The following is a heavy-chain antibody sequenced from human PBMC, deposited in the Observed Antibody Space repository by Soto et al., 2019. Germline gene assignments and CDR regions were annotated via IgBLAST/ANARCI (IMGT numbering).Heavy chain of an antibody. D-gene: IGHD1-26*01. CDR1: GFTFSSNS. CDR3: ARLVGAHQHYIDY. CDR2: IDSTSMHI. J-gene: IGHJ4*02. V-gene: IGHV3-21*01. Sequence: GGSLRLSCAASGFTFSSNSMIWVRQAPGKGLEWVSYIDSTSMHIYYADSVKGRFTITRDNAKKSVYLQTTSLRAEDTAVYYCARLVGAHQHYIDYWGQGTLVTVSS.